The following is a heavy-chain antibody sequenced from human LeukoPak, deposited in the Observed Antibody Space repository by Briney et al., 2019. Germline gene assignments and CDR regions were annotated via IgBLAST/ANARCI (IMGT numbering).Heavy chain of an antibody. CDR1: GGSITSGSYY. J-gene: IGHJ3*02. D-gene: IGHD2-21*02. Sequence: SETLSLTCTVSGGSITSGSYYWSWIRQPAGTGLEWIGRIYTSGSTNYNPSLKSRVTISVDTSKNQFSLKLSSVTAADTAVYYCAGEGDAHAFDIWGQGTMVTVSS. CDR2: IYTSGST. V-gene: IGHV4-61*02. CDR3: AGEGDAHAFDI.